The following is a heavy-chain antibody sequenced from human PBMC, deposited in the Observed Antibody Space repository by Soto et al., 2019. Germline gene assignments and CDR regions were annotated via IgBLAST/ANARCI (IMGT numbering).Heavy chain of an antibody. D-gene: IGHD3-3*01. CDR1: GGSIRSYY. V-gene: IGHV4-59*01. CDR2: IYYSGST. J-gene: IGHJ5*02. CDR3: AGGSSLDYDFWSGYYPVWFDP. Sequence: SETLSLTCTVSGGSIRSYYWSWIRQPPGKGLEWLGYIYYSGSTNYNPSLKSRVTTSVDTSKNQFSLKLSSVTAADTAVYYCAGGSSLDYDFWSGYYPVWFDPWGQGTLVTVSS.